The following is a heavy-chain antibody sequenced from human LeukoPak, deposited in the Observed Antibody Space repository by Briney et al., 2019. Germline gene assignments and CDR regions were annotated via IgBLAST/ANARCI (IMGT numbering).Heavy chain of an antibody. CDR1: GFTFSSYS. Sequence: SGGSLRLSCAASGFTFSSYSMNWVRQAPGKGLEWVSSISSSSSYIYYADSVKGRFTISRDNAKNSLYLQMNSLRAEDTAVYYCALGVVPTAISAAAGGDYWGQGTLVTVSS. CDR2: ISSSSSYI. V-gene: IGHV3-21*01. J-gene: IGHJ4*02. CDR3: ALGVVPTAISAAAGGDY. D-gene: IGHD2-2*01.